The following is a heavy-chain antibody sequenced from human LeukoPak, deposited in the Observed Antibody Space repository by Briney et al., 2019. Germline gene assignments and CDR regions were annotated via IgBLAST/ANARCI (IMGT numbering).Heavy chain of an antibody. CDR2: ISSSGSTI. J-gene: IGHJ6*02. V-gene: IGHV3-11*01. Sequence: GGSLRLSCAASGFTFSDYYMSWIRQAPGKGLEWVSYISSSGSTIYYADSVKGRFTISRDNAKNSLYLQMNSLRAEDTAVYYCARDSAFRGYSYGYPYYYYGMDVWGQGTTVTVSS. D-gene: IGHD5-18*01. CDR3: ARDSAFRGYSYGYPYYYYGMDV. CDR1: GFTFSDYY.